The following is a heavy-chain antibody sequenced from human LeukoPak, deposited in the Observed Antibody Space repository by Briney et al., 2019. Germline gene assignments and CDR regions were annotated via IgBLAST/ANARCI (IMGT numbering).Heavy chain of an antibody. CDR1: GYTFTIYG. D-gene: IGHD2-2*01. CDR3: ARDTLGYCSSTSCLDAFDI. V-gene: IGHV1-18*01. J-gene: IGHJ3*02. Sequence: AAVTVSFKASGYTFTIYGISWVRQAPGQGLEWMGWISAYNGNTNYAQKLQGRVTMTTNTSTSTAHMELRSLRSDDTAVDYCARDTLGYCSSTSCLDAFDIWGQGTMVTVSS. CDR2: ISAYNGNT.